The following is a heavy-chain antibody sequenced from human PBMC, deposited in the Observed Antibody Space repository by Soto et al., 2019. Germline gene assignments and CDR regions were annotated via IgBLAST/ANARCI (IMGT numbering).Heavy chain of an antibody. J-gene: IGHJ6*02. D-gene: IGHD1-26*01. CDR3: ARDRQVGATHDYYGMDV. CDR2: ISYDGSNK. Sequence: PGGSLRLSCAASGFTFISYAMHWVRQAPGKGLEWVAVISYDGSNKYYADSVKGRFTISRDNSKNTLYLQMNSLRAEDTAVYYCARDRQVGATHDYYGMDVWGQGTTVTVSS. V-gene: IGHV3-30-3*01. CDR1: GFTFISYA.